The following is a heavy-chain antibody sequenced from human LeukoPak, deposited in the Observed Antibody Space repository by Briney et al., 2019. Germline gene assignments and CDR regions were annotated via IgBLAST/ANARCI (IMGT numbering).Heavy chain of an antibody. Sequence: GGSLRLSRAASGFTFRNFWMTWVRQAPGRGLEWVATIKGDGSGTFHVDSAKGRITISRDNANNSLHLQMNGLRVDDTAVYYCARDRSFYGDAYDVWGQGTMVTVST. D-gene: IGHD1-26*01. CDR2: IKGDGSGT. CDR3: ARDRSFYGDAYDV. V-gene: IGHV3-7*01. CDR1: GFTFRNFW. J-gene: IGHJ3*01.